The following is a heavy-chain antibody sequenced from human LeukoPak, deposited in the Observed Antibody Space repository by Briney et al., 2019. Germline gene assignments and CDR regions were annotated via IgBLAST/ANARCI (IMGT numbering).Heavy chain of an antibody. D-gene: IGHD3-10*01. CDR3: ARDKGGFLYFGEYDP. V-gene: IGHV4-4*09. CDR2: IYTSGST. CDR1: GESFSGHY. J-gene: IGHJ5*02. Sequence: SETLSLTCAVYGESFSGHYWTWIRQPPGRGLEWIGRIYTSGSTNYNPSLKSRVSISVDMSKNQFSLKLSSVTAADTAVYYCARDKGGFLYFGEYDPWGQGTLVTVSS.